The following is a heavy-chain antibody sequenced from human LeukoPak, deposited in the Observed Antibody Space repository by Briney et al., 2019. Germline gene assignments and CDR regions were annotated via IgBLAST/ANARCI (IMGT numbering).Heavy chain of an antibody. CDR2: ISSSGSTI. J-gene: IGHJ3*02. V-gene: IGHV3-48*04. Sequence: PGGSLRLSCAASGFTFSSYAMSWVRQAPGKGLEGVSYISSSGSTIYCADSVEGRFTISRHNAKNSLYVQINSMSADDTGGCYGARDRWDDFLSCYAFDIWGEGAMVTVSS. D-gene: IGHD3-3*01. CDR1: GFTFSSYA. CDR3: ARDRWDDFLSCYAFDI.